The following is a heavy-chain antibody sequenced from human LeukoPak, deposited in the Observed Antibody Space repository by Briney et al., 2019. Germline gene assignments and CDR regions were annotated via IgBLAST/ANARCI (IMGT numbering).Heavy chain of an antibody. V-gene: IGHV4-59*01. CDR1: GDSISSYY. D-gene: IGHD2-2*02. Sequence: PSETLSLTCTVSGDSISSYYWSWIRQPPGKGLEWIGYIHYSGSTNYNPSLKSRVTISIDTSKNQFSLKLSAVTAADTAVYYCARVIGYCSRSSCYRVYYGMDVWGQGTTVTVSS. J-gene: IGHJ6*02. CDR3: ARVIGYCSRSSCYRVYYGMDV. CDR2: IHYSGST.